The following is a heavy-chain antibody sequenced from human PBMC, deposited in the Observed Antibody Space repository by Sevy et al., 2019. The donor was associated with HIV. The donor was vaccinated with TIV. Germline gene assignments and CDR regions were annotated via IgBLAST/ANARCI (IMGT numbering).Heavy chain of an antibody. CDR3: ATEGLGYNNGRNDALKF. V-gene: IGHV3-23*01. Sequence: GGSLRLSCAASGFTFRRYAMNWVRQAPGKGLQWVSAVSGSARTTYYADSVKGRFTVSRDNSRNILYLQMNNLRADDTAVYYCATEGLGYNNGRNDALKFWGQGTMVTVSS. J-gene: IGHJ3*01. D-gene: IGHD1-1*01. CDR2: VSGSARTT. CDR1: GFTFRRYA.